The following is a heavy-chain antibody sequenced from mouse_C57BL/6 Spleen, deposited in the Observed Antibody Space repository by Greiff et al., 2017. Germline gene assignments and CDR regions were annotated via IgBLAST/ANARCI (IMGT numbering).Heavy chain of an antibody. CDR3: TVDTTGYWYFDV. D-gene: IGHD1-1*01. J-gene: IGHJ1*03. CDR2: IRLKSDNYAT. Sequence: EVKVEESGGGLVQPGGSMKLSCVASGFTFSNYWMNWVRQSPEKGLEWVAQIRLKSDNYATHYAESVKGRFTISRDDSKSSVYLQMNNLRAEDTGIYYCTVDTTGYWYFDVWGTGTTVTVSS. V-gene: IGHV6-3*01. CDR1: GFTFSNYW.